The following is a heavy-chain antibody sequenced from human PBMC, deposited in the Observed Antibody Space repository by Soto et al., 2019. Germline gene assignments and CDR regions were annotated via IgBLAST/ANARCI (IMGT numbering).Heavy chain of an antibody. V-gene: IGHV4-61*01. J-gene: IGHJ5*02. CDR3: ARDSITGTTRSEYPNWFDP. Sequence: PSETLSLTCAVSGGSISSGSYYWSWIRQPPGKGLEWIGYIYYSGSTNYNPSLKSRVTISVDTSKNQFSLKLSSVTAADTAVYYCARDSITGTTRSEYPNWFDPWGQGTLVTDSS. CDR1: GGSISSGSYY. CDR2: IYYSGST. D-gene: IGHD1-20*01.